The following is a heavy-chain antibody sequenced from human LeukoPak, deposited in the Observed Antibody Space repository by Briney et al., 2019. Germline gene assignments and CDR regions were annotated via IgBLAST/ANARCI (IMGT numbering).Heavy chain of an antibody. CDR1: GYTFTSYD. CDR2: MNPNSGNT. Sequence: EASVKVSCKASGYTFTSYDINLVRQATGQGLEWMGWMNPNSGNTGYAQKFQGRVTMTRNTSISTAYMELSSLRSEDTAVYYRARGRYPYNWFDPWGQGTLVTVSS. V-gene: IGHV1-8*01. CDR3: ARGRYPYNWFDP. D-gene: IGHD1-1*01. J-gene: IGHJ5*02.